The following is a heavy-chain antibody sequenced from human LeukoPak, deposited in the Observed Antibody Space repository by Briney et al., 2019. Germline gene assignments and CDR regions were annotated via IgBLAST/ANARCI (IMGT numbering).Heavy chain of an antibody. J-gene: IGHJ4*02. CDR3: TTGVGAAGHDGY. CDR1: KFTFSNYG. D-gene: IGHD1-26*01. V-gene: IGHV3-15*01. CDR2: IKSKIVGGTT. Sequence: GGSLRLSCTGSKFTFSNYGMHWVRQAPGKGLEWVGQIKSKIVGGTTDYGSPVKGRFTISRDDSKDTLYLQMNSLRIEDTAVYYCTTGVGAAGHDGYWGQGTLVTVSS.